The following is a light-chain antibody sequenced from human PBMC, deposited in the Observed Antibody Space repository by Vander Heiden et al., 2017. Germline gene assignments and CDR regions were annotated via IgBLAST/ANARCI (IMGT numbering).Light chain of an antibody. J-gene: IGKJ2*01. CDR3: QHYNNWIT. CDR1: QSVSSN. Sequence: EILMTQSPAMRPLSPGERSTLSCTTSQSVSSNLGWYQQKPGQPPRLLISAASIRGGGIPARFSSSGSRAEFTLTSSSLQSEDFAVYYCQHYNNWITFGQGTKLEIK. CDR2: AAS. V-gene: IGKV3-15*01.